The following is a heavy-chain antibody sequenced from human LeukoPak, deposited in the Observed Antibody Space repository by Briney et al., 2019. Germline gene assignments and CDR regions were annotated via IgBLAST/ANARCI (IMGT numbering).Heavy chain of an antibody. CDR1: GGSISSYY. D-gene: IGHD6-6*01. CDR2: IYYSGST. J-gene: IGHJ4*02. Sequence: SETLSLTCTVSGGSISSYYWSWIRQPPGKGLEWIGYIYYSGSTNYNPSLKSRVTISVDTSKNQFSLKLSSVTAADTAVYYCAGSYSSSSTVVLYFDYWGQGTLVTVSS. V-gene: IGHV4-59*01. CDR3: AGSYSSSSTVVLYFDY.